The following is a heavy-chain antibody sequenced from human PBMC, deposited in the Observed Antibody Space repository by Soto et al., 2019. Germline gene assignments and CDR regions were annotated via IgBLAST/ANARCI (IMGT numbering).Heavy chain of an antibody. Sequence: PGGSLRLSCAASGFTFSTYAMNWVRQAPGKGLEWVSCISGSGGSIYHADSVKGRFTISRDNSKNTVYLQMNNLRAEDTAVYYCAKGRDSTGSAFLNYFDPWGQGTLVTVSS. D-gene: IGHD3-22*01. CDR1: GFTFSTYA. J-gene: IGHJ4*02. CDR3: AKGRDSTGSAFLNYFDP. CDR2: ISGSGGSI. V-gene: IGHV3-23*01.